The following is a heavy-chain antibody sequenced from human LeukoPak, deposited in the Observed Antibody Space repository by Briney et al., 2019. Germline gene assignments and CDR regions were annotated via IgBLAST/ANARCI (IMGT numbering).Heavy chain of an antibody. CDR1: GFTFSDYG. CDR3: VKDMKIKAAGYYFDH. D-gene: IGHD6-13*01. CDR2: IANDGRDK. V-gene: IGHV3-30*18. Sequence: PGGSLRLSCAASGFTFSDYGMHWVRQAPGKGLEWVAVIANDGRDKKYADSVRGRFTISRDNSKNTVYLQMNSLRAEDTAVFYCVKDMKIKAAGYYFDHWGQGTLVTVSS. J-gene: IGHJ4*02.